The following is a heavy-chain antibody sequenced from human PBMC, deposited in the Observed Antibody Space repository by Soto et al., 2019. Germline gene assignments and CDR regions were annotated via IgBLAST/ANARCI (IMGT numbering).Heavy chain of an antibody. CDR2: IYYSGST. V-gene: IGHV4-30-4*01. CDR3: ARGLRIVGATGWFDP. J-gene: IGHJ5*02. CDR1: GGSISSGDYY. D-gene: IGHD1-26*01. Sequence: PSETLSLTCTVSGGSISSGDYYWSWIRQPPGKGLEWIGYIYYSGSTYYNPSLKSRVTISVDTSKNQFSLKLSSVTAADTAVYYCARGLRIVGATGWFDPCGQGTLVTVSS.